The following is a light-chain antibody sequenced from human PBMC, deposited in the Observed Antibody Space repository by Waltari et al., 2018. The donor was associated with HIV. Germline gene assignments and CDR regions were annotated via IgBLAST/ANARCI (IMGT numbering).Light chain of an antibody. CDR2: AGS. J-gene: IGKJ3*01. Sequence: DIQMTQSPSSLSASVGDRITLTCRARQNIFSHLSWYQKKPRKAPRLLVCAGSSLQRGVPSRFRGSGSGADFTLTISSLQPEDFGTYYCQQTFSAPFTFGPGTTVDIK. CDR1: QNIFSH. V-gene: IGKV1-39*01. CDR3: QQTFSAPFT.